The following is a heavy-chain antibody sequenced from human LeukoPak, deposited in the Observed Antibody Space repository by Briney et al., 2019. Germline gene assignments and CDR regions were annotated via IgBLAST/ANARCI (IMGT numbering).Heavy chain of an antibody. CDR2: ISYDGSNK. V-gene: IGHV3-30*01. D-gene: IGHD2-2*01. CDR1: GFTFSSYD. CDR3: PRGMGPAGPELYYYYYYMDV. J-gene: IGHJ6*03. Sequence: TGGSLRLSCAASGFTFSSYDTHWVRQAPGKGLEWVAVISYDGSNKYYADSVKGRFTISRDNSKNTLYLQMNSLRAEDTAVYYCPRGMGPAGPELYYYYYYMDVWGKGTTVTVSS.